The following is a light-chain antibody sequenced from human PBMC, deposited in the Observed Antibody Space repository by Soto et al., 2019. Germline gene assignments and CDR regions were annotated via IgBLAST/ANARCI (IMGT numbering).Light chain of an antibody. J-gene: IGKJ1*01. CDR1: QSISSW. V-gene: IGKV1-5*03. CDR3: QQYNSYRWT. Sequence: DIQMTQSPSTLSASVGDRVTITCRASQSISSWLAWYQQKPGKAPKLLIYKASSLESGVPSRFSGRGSGTEFTLPISSLQPDDFATYYCQQYNSYRWTFGQGTKVEIK. CDR2: KAS.